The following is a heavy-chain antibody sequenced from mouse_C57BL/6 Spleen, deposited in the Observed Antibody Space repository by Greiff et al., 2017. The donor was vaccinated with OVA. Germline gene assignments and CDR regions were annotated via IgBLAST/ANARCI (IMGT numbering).Heavy chain of an antibody. CDR1: GYTFTSYS. V-gene: IGHV1-4*01. Sequence: VKLLESGAELARPGASVKMSCKASGYTFTSYSMHWVKQRPGQGLEWIGCINPSSGYTKYNQKFKDKATLTADKSSSTAYMQLSSLTSEDSAVYYCASEAGFADWGQGTLVTVAA. J-gene: IGHJ3*01. CDR2: INPSSGYT. CDR3: ASEAGFAD.